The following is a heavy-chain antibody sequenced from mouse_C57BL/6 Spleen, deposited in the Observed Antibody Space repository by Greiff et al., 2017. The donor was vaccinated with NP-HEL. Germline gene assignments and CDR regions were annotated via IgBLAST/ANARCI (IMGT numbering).Heavy chain of an antibody. CDR3: AAQATSFAY. V-gene: IGHV1-53*01. Sequence: QVQLQQPGTDLVKPGASVKLSCTASGYTFTSYWMHWVQQRPGHGLEWIGNLNPRNGGINYNEKFKSKATLTVDKSTSTAYMQLSSLTSEDTAVYYCAAQATSFAYWGQGTLVTVSA. J-gene: IGHJ3*01. CDR2: LNPRNGGI. D-gene: IGHD3-2*02. CDR1: GYTFTSYW.